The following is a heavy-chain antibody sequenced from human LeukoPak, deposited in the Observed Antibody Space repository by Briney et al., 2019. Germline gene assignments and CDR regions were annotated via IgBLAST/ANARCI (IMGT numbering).Heavy chain of an antibody. V-gene: IGHV5-51*01. CDR1: GDSFINYW. Sequence: GESLKISCEGSGDSFINYWIAWVRQMPGKGLEWMGIIYPGNSDTLYNPSFQGQVTISVDKSISTAYLQWSNLQASDTAMYYCARHPRIPRERRHYYYYMDAWGKGTTVTVSS. J-gene: IGHJ6*03. CDR3: ARHPRIPRERRHYYYYMDA. CDR2: IYPGNSDT. D-gene: IGHD1-1*01.